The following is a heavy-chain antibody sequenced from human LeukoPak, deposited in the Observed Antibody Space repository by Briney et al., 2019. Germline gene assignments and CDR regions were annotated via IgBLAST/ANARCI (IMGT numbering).Heavy chain of an antibody. CDR3: ARVESPLPGTTDYFDY. D-gene: IGHD1-7*01. V-gene: IGHV1-2*02. CDR2: INPNSGGT. CDR1: GYTFTGYY. Sequence: GASVKVSCKASGYTFTGYYMHWVRQAPGQGLEWKGWINPNSGGTNYAQKFQGRVTMTRDTSISTAYMELSRLRSDDTAVYYCARVESPLPGTTDYFDYWGQGTLVAVSS. J-gene: IGHJ4*02.